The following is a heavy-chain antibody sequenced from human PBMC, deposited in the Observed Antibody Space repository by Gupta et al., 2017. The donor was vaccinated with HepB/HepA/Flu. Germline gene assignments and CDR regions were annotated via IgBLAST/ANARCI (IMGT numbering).Heavy chain of an antibody. CDR1: GGSIRSSSYY. J-gene: IGHJ4*02. Sequence: QLQLQESGPGLVKPSETLSLTCTVSGGSIRSSSYYWGWLRQPPGKGLEWIGSIYYSGSTYYNPSLKSRVTISVDTSKNQFSLKLSSVTAADTAVYYCARHGGYCSSTSCYWGPFDYWGQGTLVTVSS. V-gene: IGHV4-39*01. CDR2: IYYSGST. CDR3: ARHGGYCSSTSCYWGPFDY. D-gene: IGHD2-2*01.